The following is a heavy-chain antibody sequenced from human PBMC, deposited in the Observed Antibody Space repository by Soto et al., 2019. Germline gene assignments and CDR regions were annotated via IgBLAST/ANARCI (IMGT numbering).Heavy chain of an antibody. CDR1: GYSFTSYW. V-gene: IGHV5-51*01. Sequence: PGESLKISCKGSGYSFTSYWIGWVRQMPGKGLEWMGIIYPGDSDTRYSPSFQGQVTISADKSISTAYLQWSSLKASDTAMYYCARQVRRTTHYYYGMDVWGQGTTVTVTS. J-gene: IGHJ6*02. D-gene: IGHD4-17*01. CDR2: IYPGDSDT. CDR3: ARQVRRTTHYYYGMDV.